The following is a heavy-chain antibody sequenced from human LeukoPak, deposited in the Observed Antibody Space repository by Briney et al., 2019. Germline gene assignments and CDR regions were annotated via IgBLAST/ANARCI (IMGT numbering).Heavy chain of an antibody. CDR2: IKSKTEGGTT. D-gene: IGHD6-13*01. J-gene: IGHJ6*02. CDR3: ARDPGLAAAGPSYYYYYGMDV. Sequence: GGSLRLSCAASGFTLTNAWMNWVRQTPGKGLEWVGRIKSKTEGGTTDYAAPVKGRFTISRDDSQNTLYLQMTSLRAEDTAVYYCARDPGLAAAGPSYYYYYGMDVWGQGTTVTVSS. V-gene: IGHV3-15*01. CDR1: GFTLTNAW.